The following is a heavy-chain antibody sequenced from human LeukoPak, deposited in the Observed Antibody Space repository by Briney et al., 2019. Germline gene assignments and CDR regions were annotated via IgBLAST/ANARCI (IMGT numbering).Heavy chain of an antibody. CDR1: GFTFSSYA. CDR2: ISYDGSNK. D-gene: IGHD6-6*01. V-gene: IGHV3-30-3*01. Sequence: PGGSLRLSCAASGFTFSSYAMHWVRQAPGKGLEWVAVISYDGSNKYYADSVKGRFTISRDNSKNTLYLQMNSLRAEDTAVYYCARVGSSTLWWGQGTLVTVSS. CDR3: ARVGSSTLW. J-gene: IGHJ4*02.